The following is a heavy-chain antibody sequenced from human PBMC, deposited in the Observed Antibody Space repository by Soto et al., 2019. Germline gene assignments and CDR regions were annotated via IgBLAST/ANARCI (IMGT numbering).Heavy chain of an antibody. D-gene: IGHD5-12*01. Sequence: QVQLQESGPGLVKPSQTLSLTCAVSGGSITSGDYYWSWIRHHPGKGLEWIGYIYYSGTTFYNPSLKSRVAISIDTSKNQFSLDLNSVTAADTAVYYCARRDGYTHFDYWGQGTLVAISS. CDR2: IYYSGTT. CDR3: ARRDGYTHFDY. J-gene: IGHJ4*02. V-gene: IGHV4-31*11. CDR1: GGSITSGDYY.